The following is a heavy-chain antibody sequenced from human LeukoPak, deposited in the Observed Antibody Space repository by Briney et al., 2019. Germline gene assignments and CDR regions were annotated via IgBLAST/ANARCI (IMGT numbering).Heavy chain of an antibody. CDR2: ISAYNGNT. Sequence: GASVTVSCKASGYTFTSYGTSWVRQAPGQGLEWMGWISAYNGNTNYAQKLQGRVTMTTDTSTSTAYMELRSLRSDDTAVYYCAREALGYCSSTSCYVWFDPWGQGTLVTVSS. CDR3: AREALGYCSSTSCYVWFDP. V-gene: IGHV1-18*04. D-gene: IGHD2-2*01. J-gene: IGHJ5*02. CDR1: GYTFTSYG.